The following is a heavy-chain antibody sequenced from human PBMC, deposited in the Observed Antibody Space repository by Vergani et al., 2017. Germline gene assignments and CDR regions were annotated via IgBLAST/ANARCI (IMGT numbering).Heavy chain of an antibody. J-gene: IGHJ4*02. CDR2: INHSGST. Sequence: QVQLQQWGAGLLKPSETLSLTCAVYGGSFSGYYWSWIRQPPGKGLEWIGEINHSGSTNYNPSLKSRVTISVDTSKNQFSLKLSSVTAADTAVYYCARDGGVSDYGSGMGGYWGQGTLVTVSS. CDR3: ARDGGVSDYGSGMGGY. CDR1: GGSFSGYY. D-gene: IGHD3-10*01. V-gene: IGHV4-34*01.